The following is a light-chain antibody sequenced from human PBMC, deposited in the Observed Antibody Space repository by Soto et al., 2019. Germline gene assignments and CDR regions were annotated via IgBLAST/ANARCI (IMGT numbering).Light chain of an antibody. Sequence: QSALTQPASVSGSPGQSITISCTRTSSDVGGYKYVSWYQQHPGEVPKLIIYDVSNRPSGVSNRFSGSKSGNTASLTISGLQAEDEADYYCSSYTSTSTLDVVFGGGTQLTV. V-gene: IGLV2-14*03. CDR2: DVS. CDR3: SSYTSTSTLDVV. J-gene: IGLJ2*01. CDR1: SSDVGGYKY.